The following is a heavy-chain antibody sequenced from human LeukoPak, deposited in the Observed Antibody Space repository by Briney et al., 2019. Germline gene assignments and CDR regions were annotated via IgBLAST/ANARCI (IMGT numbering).Heavy chain of an antibody. D-gene: IGHD2-2*01. CDR3: ARDGYCSSTSCYMDV. CDR2: ISESSSHT. J-gene: IGHJ6*02. Sequence: PGGSLRLSCEASGFTLSGYRMNWVRQAPGKGLEWVSYISESSSHTYNADSVKGRFTISRDNAKNSLYLHMNSLRVEDTGIYYCARDGYCSSTSCYMDVWGQGTTVTVSS. CDR1: GFTLSGYR. V-gene: IGHV3-21*06.